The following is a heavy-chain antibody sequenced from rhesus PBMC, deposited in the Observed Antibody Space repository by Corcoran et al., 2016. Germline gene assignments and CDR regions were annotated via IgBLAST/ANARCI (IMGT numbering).Heavy chain of an antibody. J-gene: IGHJ5-1*01. CDR1: GGSIRDYYY. CDR2: IYGHGTPT. D-gene: IGHD2-39*02. V-gene: IGHV4-73*01. Sequence: QVKLQQWGEGLVKPSETLSLTCAVYGGSIRDYYYWSWLRQPPGKGLEWNGYIYGHGTPTKHTPTLKNRVTISKETSKNQFSLNLGSVTAADTAIYYCARGPECTGGICDNRFDVWGPGVLVTVSS. CDR3: ARGPECTGGICDNRFDV.